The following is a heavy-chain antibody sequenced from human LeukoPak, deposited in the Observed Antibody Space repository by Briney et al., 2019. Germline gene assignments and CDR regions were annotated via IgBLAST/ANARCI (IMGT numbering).Heavy chain of an antibody. V-gene: IGHV3-9*01. CDR3: AKDRTGKITGNMDS. CDR1: GFTFDDYA. J-gene: IGHJ4*02. Sequence: PGRSLRLSCAASGFTFDDYALHWARQAPGKGPEWVSGISWNSGSITYADSVKGRLTVSRDNAKNSLFLQMNSLRAEDTALYYCAKDRTGKITGNMDSWGQGTPVTVSS. CDR2: ISWNSGSI. D-gene: IGHD1/OR15-1a*01.